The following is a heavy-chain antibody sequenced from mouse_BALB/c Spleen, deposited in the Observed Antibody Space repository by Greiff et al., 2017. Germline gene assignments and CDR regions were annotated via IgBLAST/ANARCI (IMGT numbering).Heavy chain of an antibody. D-gene: IGHD2-4*01. CDR1: GFTFSSYG. V-gene: IGHV5-6*01. CDR3: ARLYDFDLFAY. Sequence: EVQVVESGGDLVKPGGSLKLSCAASGFTFSSYGMSWVRQTPDKRLEWVATISSGGSYTYYPDSVKGRFTISRDNAKNTLYLQMSSLKSEDTAMYYCARLYDFDLFAYWGQGTLVTVSA. J-gene: IGHJ3*01. CDR2: ISSGGSYT.